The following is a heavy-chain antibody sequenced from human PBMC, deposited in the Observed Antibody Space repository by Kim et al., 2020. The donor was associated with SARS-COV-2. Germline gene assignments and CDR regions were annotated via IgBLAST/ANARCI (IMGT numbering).Heavy chain of an antibody. Sequence: SETLSLTCAVSGGSISSSNWWSWVRQPPGKGLEWIGEIYHSGSTNYNPSLKSRVTISVDKSKNQFSLKLSSVTAADTAVYYCARVSYYYDSSGYGGYYFDSWGQGTLVTVSS. J-gene: IGHJ4*02. CDR2: IYHSGST. CDR3: ARVSYYYDSSGYGGYYFDS. CDR1: GGSISSSNW. V-gene: IGHV4-4*02. D-gene: IGHD3-22*01.